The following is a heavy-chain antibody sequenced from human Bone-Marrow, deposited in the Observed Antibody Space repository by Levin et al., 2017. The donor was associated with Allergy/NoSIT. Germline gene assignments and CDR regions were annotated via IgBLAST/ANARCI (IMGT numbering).Heavy chain of an antibody. D-gene: IGHD6-19*01. V-gene: IGHV3-23*01. J-gene: IGHJ4*02. CDR2: IHNRGSGAST. Sequence: RPGGSLRLSCAASGFTFSDYAMSWVRQSPGRGLEWVAGIHNRGSGASTYYADSVKGRFTISRDNSKNTLFLQMNSLGVEDTALYYCAKNGGGWYLRVEYWGQGTLVKVSS. CDR1: GFTFSDYA. CDR3: AKNGGGWYLRVEY.